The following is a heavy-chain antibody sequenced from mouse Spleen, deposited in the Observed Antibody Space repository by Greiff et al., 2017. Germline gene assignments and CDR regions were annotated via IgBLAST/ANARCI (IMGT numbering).Heavy chain of an antibody. D-gene: IGHD2-3*01. CDR1: GYTFTDYY. CDR2: INPYNGGT. CDR3: ARNGYYVRTLYAMDY. V-gene: IGHV1-19*01. Sequence: VHVKQSGPVLVKPGASVKMSCKASGYTFTDYYMNWVKQSHGKSLEWIGVINPYNGGTSYNQKFKGKATLTVDKSSSTAYMELNSLTSEDSAVYYCARNGYYVRTLYAMDYWGQGTSVTVSS. J-gene: IGHJ4*01.